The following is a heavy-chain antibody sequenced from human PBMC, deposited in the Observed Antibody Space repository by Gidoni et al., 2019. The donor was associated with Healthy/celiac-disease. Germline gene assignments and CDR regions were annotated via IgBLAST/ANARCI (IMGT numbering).Heavy chain of an antibody. CDR3: ATKWERGVDY. J-gene: IGHJ4*02. CDR1: RYTFASYD. D-gene: IGHD1-26*01. Sequence: QAQLVQSGAQVKQPRSSVKVSCTASRYTFASYDRHWVRQAPGQGIEWMGISNPRGGSPSYAEKFHGGVTITKYTSTSRVVTELSSVRSEDTGGYYCATKWERGVDYWGQGTLVTVSS. V-gene: IGHV1-46*01. CDR2: SNPRGGSP.